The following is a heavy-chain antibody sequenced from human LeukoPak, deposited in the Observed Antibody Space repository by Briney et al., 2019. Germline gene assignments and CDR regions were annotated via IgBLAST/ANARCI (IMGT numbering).Heavy chain of an antibody. D-gene: IGHD2-15*01. V-gene: IGHV1-18*01. CDR3: ARARGIVVVVAATGSYYYMDV. J-gene: IGHJ6*03. CDR1: GYTFTSYC. CDR2: ISPYDGNT. Sequence: ASLKLSCKASGYTFTSYCISWVRQAPGQGLEWMGWISPYDGNTNYAQKLQGRVTMTTDTSTSTAYMELRSLTSDDTAVYYCARARGIVVVVAATGSYYYMDVWGKGTTVSVSS.